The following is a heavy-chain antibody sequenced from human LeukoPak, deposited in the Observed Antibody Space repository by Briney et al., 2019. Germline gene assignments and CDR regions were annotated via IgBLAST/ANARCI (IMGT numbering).Heavy chain of an antibody. V-gene: IGHV1-3*03. CDR3: ARGGYSNYGVTDYFDY. J-gene: IGHJ4*02. CDR1: GYTFTSYA. CDR2: INAGNGNT. Sequence: ASVKVSCKASGYTFTSYAMHWVRQAPGQRLEWMGWINAGNGNTKYSQEFQGRVTITRDTSASTAYMELSSLRSEDMTVYYCARGGYSNYGVTDYFDYWGQGTLVTVSS. D-gene: IGHD4-11*01.